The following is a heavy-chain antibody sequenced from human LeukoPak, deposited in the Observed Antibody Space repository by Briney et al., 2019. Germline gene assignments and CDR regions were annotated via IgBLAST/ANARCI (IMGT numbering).Heavy chain of an antibody. J-gene: IGHJ4*02. CDR3: AREVEGYYYDSSGYY. CDR2: INHSGST. D-gene: IGHD3-22*01. CDR1: GGSFSGYY. Sequence: PSETLSLTCAVYGGSFSGYYWSWIRQPPGKGLEWIGEINHSGSTNYNPSLKSRVTISVDTSKNQFSLKLSSVTAADTAVYYCAREVEGYYYDSSGYYWGQGTLVTVS. V-gene: IGHV4-34*01.